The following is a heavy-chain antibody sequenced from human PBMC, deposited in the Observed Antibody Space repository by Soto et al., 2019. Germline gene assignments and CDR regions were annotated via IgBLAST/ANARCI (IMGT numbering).Heavy chain of an antibody. Sequence: GGSLRLSCAASGLLFSNYGISWVRQAPGKGLEWVSGISGSGGVTFYADSVKGRFTISRDNSKNTLYLQMNSLRVEDTAVYYCAKGAAVSGDYYFHYWGQGALVTVSS. D-gene: IGHD6-19*01. CDR1: GLLFSNYG. CDR2: ISGSGGVT. V-gene: IGHV3-23*01. CDR3: AKGAAVSGDYYFHY. J-gene: IGHJ4*02.